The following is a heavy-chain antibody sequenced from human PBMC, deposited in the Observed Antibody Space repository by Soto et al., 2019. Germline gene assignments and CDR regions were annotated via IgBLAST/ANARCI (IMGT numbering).Heavy chain of an antibody. D-gene: IGHD4-17*01. Sequence: QVQLVQSGAEVKKPGASVKVSCKASGYTFTSYGISWVRQAPGQGLEWMGWISAYNGNTNYAQKLQGRVTMTTDTSTSTAYMELRSLISDNTAVYYCARATVTTHLPYYYYYMDVWGKGTTVTVSS. V-gene: IGHV1-18*01. CDR2: ISAYNGNT. CDR1: GYTFTSYG. CDR3: ARATVTTHLPYYYYYMDV. J-gene: IGHJ6*03.